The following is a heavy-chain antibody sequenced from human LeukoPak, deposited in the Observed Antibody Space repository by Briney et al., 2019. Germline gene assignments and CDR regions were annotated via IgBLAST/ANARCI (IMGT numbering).Heavy chain of an antibody. V-gene: IGHV1-69*05. D-gene: IGHD3-22*01. CDR2: IIPIFGTA. CDR1: GGTFSSYA. Sequence: SVKVSCKASGGTFSSYAISWVRQAPGQGLEWMGRIIPIFGTADYAQKFQGRVTITTDESTSTAYMELSSLRSEDTAVYYCARDRSYYDSSGFLDYWGQGTLVTVSS. J-gene: IGHJ4*02. CDR3: ARDRSYYDSSGFLDY.